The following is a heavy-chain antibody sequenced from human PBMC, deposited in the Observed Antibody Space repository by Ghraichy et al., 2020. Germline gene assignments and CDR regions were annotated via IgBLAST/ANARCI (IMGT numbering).Heavy chain of an antibody. CDR1: GFTFRNHA. CDR3: ARDPDTGSGYYLDY. J-gene: IGHJ4*02. CDR2: ISYDGTSK. D-gene: IGHD6-25*01. Sequence: GGSLRLSCAASGFTFRNHAMHWVRQAPGKGLDWVAVISYDGTSKYHEDSLEGRFTISRDNSKDTLYLQMNSLRNEDTAVYFCARDPDTGSGYYLDYWGQGALVTVSS. V-gene: IGHV3-30*03.